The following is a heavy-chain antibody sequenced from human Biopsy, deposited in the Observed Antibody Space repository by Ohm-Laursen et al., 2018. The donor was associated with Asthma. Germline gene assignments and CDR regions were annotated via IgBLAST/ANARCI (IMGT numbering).Heavy chain of an antibody. V-gene: IGHV5-51*01. Sequence: ESLKISCKGSGYSFSNYWIGWVRQMPGKGLEWMGIIYPRDSDTRYSPSSQGRFTMSSDKSISTAYLQWSSLKASDTAMYYCARRIYDIWTGSHHWYFDLWGRGTLVTVSS. CDR3: ARRIYDIWTGSHHWYFDL. J-gene: IGHJ2*01. CDR2: IYPRDSDT. CDR1: GYSFSNYW. D-gene: IGHD3-9*01.